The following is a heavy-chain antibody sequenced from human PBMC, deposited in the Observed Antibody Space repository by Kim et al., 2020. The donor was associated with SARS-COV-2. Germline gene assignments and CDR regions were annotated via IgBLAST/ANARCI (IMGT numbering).Heavy chain of an antibody. CDR1: GGSISSSSYY. J-gene: IGHJ4*02. CDR2: IYYSGST. V-gene: IGHV4-39*01. Sequence: SETLSLTCTVSGGSISSSSYYWGWIRQPPGKGLEWIGSIYYSGSTYYNPSLKSRVTISVDTSKNQFSLKLSSVTAADTAVYYCARRDYYDSSVHYWGQGTLVTVSS. D-gene: IGHD3-22*01. CDR3: ARRDYYDSSVHY.